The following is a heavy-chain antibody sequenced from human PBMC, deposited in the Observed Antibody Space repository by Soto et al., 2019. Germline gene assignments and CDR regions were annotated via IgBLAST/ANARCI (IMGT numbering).Heavy chain of an antibody. J-gene: IGHJ6*03. D-gene: IGHD4-17*01. CDR3: ARGGYGDYYYYHYYMDV. V-gene: IGHV3-74*01. CDR1: GFTLNSYW. CDR2: INSDGRRT. Sequence: GGSLRLSCAASGFTLNSYWMYWVRQATGKGLMWVSRINSDGRRTSYADSVKGRFTIPRDNAKNTLYLQINSLRAEDTAVYYCARGGYGDYYYYHYYMDVWGKGTTVTVSS.